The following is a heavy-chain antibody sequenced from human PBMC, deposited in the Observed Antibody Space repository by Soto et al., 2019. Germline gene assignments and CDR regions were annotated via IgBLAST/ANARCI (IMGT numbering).Heavy chain of an antibody. CDR1: GFTFSSYG. D-gene: IGHD6-6*01. CDR3: AKDIFSSSSETSVYYYYGMDV. CDR2: ISYDGSNK. J-gene: IGHJ6*02. V-gene: IGHV3-30*18. Sequence: GGSLRLSCAASGFTFSSYGMHWVRQAPGKGLEWVAVISYDGSNKYYADSVKGRFTISRDNSKNTLYLQMNSLRAEDTAVYYCAKDIFSSSSETSVYYYYGMDVWGQGTTVTVSS.